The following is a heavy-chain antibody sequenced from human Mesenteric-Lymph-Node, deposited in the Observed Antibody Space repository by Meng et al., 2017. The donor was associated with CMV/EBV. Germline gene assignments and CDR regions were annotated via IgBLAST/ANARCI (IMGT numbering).Heavy chain of an antibody. D-gene: IGHD4-23*01. CDR2: INHSGST. CDR1: GGSFSGYY. CDR3: ARHQRWLKSEGGFNY. J-gene: IGHJ4*02. Sequence: QVALQQCGAGLLKPSETLSLTCAFYGGSFSGYYWSWIRQPPGKGLEWIGEINHSGSTNYNPSLKSRVTISVDTSKNQFSLKLSSVTAADTAVYYCARHQRWLKSEGGFNYWGQGTLVTVSS. V-gene: IGHV4-34*01.